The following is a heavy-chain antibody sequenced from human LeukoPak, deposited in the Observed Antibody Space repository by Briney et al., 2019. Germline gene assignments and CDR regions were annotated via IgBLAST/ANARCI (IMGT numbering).Heavy chain of an antibody. V-gene: IGHV4-61*02. D-gene: IGHD3-9*01. CDR3: ARDADILTGYYLDY. CDR2: IYTSGST. J-gene: IGHJ4*02. CDR1: GGSISSGSYY. Sequence: SETLSLTCTVSGGSISSGSYYRSWIRQPAGKGLEWIGRIYTSGSTNYNPSLKSRVTISVDTSKNQFSLKLSSVTAADTAVYYCARDADILTGYYLDYWGQGTLVTVSS.